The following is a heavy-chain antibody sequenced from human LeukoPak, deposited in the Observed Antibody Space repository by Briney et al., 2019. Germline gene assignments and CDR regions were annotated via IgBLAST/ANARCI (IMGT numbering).Heavy chain of an antibody. Sequence: GGSLRLSCAASGFTFSSYAMSWVRQAPGKGLEWVSSMSSSRSYKYYADSVKGRFTISRDNAKNSLYLQMNSLRAEDTALYYCAREDYGDALWFDPWGRGTLVTVSS. J-gene: IGHJ5*02. CDR2: MSSSRSYK. D-gene: IGHD4-17*01. V-gene: IGHV3-21*01. CDR3: AREDYGDALWFDP. CDR1: GFTFSSYA.